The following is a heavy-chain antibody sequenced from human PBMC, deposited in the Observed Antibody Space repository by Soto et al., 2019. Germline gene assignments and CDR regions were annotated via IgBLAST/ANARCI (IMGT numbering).Heavy chain of an antibody. CDR2: ISYDGGKK. V-gene: IGHV3-30*04. Sequence: LRLSCAASGFNFSSYAMHWFRQAPGKGLEWVAVISYDGGKKYYADSVKGRFTISRDNSQNTLYVEMTSLSAEDTAVYYCAREGQPAAGTTPHNWGQGTLVTVSS. D-gene: IGHD6-13*01. J-gene: IGHJ4*02. CDR1: GFNFSSYA. CDR3: AREGQPAAGTTPHN.